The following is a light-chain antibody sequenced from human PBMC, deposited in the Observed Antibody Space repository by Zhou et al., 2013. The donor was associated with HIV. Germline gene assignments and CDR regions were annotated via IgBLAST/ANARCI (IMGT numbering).Light chain of an antibody. CDR1: HDISSA. J-gene: IGKJ1*01. Sequence: AIQLTQSPSSLSASVGDSITITCRASHDISSALAWYQQKPGTAPKLLIYDVSSLESGVPSRFSGSGSGTDFTLTISSLQPEDFATYYCLQHNSYPLTFGQGTKVEIK. CDR2: DVS. V-gene: IGKV1-13*02. CDR3: LQHNSYPLT.